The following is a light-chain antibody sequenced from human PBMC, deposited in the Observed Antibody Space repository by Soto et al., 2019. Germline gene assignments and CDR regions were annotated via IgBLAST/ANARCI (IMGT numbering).Light chain of an antibody. CDR1: NIGSNR. V-gene: IGLV3-21*02. J-gene: IGLJ2*01. Sequence: SYELTQPPSVSVAPGQTATITCGGNNIGSNRVHWYQQKLGQAPVVVVSDDSDRPSGIPERISGSNSGKTASLTISRVEVGDEADYYCQVWDTSADYRGVVFGAGTKLTVL. CDR2: DDS. CDR3: QVWDTSADYRGVV.